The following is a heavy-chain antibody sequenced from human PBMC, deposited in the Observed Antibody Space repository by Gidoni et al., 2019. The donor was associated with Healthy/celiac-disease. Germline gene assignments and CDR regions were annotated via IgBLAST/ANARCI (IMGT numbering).Heavy chain of an antibody. V-gene: IGHV1-69*01. CDR2: IIPIFGTA. Sequence: QVQLVQTGAEVKKPGSSVKVSCKAPGVPFSSYAISWVRQAPGQGLEWMGGIIPIFGTANYAQKFQGRVTITADESTSTAYMELSSLRSEDTAVYYCARSRGFGAAADIYYFDYWGQGTLVTVSS. CDR1: GVPFSSYA. CDR3: ARSRGFGAAADIYYFDY. J-gene: IGHJ4*02. D-gene: IGHD6-13*01.